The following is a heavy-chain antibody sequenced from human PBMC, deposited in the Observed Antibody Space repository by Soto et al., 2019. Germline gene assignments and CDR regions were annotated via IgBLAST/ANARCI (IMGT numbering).Heavy chain of an antibody. Sequence: QVQLVQSGAEVKKPGSSVKVSCKASGGTFSSYAISWLRQAPGQGLEWMGGIIPIFGTANYAQKFQVRVTITADESTSTAYMELSSLRSEDTAVYYCARDLRDYGDYVENYYGMDVWGQGTTVTVSS. J-gene: IGHJ6*02. CDR3: ARDLRDYGDYVENYYGMDV. D-gene: IGHD4-17*01. CDR2: IIPIFGTA. V-gene: IGHV1-69*01. CDR1: GGTFSSYA.